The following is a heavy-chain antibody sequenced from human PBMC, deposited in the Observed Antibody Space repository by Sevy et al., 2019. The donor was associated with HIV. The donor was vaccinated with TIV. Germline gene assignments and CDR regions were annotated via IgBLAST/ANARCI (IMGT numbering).Heavy chain of an antibody. D-gene: IGHD6-19*01. CDR1: GFTFSSFA. V-gene: IGHV3-30*04. CDR2: ISYDGTDN. J-gene: IGHJ4*02. Sequence: GGSLRLSCAASGFTFSSFAMHWVRQAPGKGLDWVTFISYDGTDNYYADSVKGRSPISNDNSKNTLDLQMNSLRPEETAIYYCARDGVSSGWYRGYYFDNWGQGTLVTVSS. CDR3: ARDGVSSGWYRGYYFDN.